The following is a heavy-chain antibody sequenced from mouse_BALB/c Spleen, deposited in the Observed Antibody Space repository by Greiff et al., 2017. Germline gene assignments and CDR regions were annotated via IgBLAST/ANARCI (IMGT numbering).Heavy chain of an antibody. CDR1: GFTFSSYG. CDR2: ISSGGSYT. D-gene: IGHD2-4*01. CDR3: ARRTFGDYEFAY. V-gene: IGHV5-6*01. J-gene: IGHJ3*01. Sequence: EVQLVESGGDLVKPGGSLKLSCAASGFTFSSYGMSWVRQTPDKRLEWVATISSGGSYTYYPDSVKGRFTISRDNAKNTLYLEMSSLKSEDTAMYYCARRTFGDYEFAYWGQGTLVTVSA.